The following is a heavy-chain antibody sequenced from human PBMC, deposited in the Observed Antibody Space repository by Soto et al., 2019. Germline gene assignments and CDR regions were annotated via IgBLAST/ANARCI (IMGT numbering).Heavy chain of an antibody. CDR2: ISYDGSNK. CDR3: AKALVLVPAAIFDYYYGMDV. J-gene: IGHJ6*02. CDR1: GFTFSSYG. Sequence: QPGGSLRLSCAASGFTFSSYGMHWVRQAPGKGLEWVAVISYDGSNKYYADSVKGRFTISRDNSKNTLYLQMNSLRAEDTAVYYCAKALVLVPAAIFDYYYGMDVWGQGTTVTVSS. V-gene: IGHV3-30*18. D-gene: IGHD2-2*01.